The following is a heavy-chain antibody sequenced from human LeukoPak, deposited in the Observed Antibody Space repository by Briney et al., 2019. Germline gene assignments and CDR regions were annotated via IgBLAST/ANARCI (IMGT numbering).Heavy chain of an antibody. CDR2: IYYSGST. Sequence: SETLSLTCTVSGGSISSYYWSWIRQPPGKGLEWIGYIYYSGSTFYHPSLKSRVTISINTSKNHFSLKLSSVTAADTAVYYCARGDTDYYDDYGMDVWGQGTTVTVSS. V-gene: IGHV4-59*12. CDR3: ARGDTDYYDDYGMDV. CDR1: GGSISSYY. J-gene: IGHJ6*02.